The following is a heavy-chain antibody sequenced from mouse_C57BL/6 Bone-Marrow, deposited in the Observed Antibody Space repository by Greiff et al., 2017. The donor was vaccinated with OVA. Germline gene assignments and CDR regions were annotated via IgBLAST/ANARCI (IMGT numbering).Heavy chain of an antibody. J-gene: IGHJ2*01. D-gene: IGHD1-1*01. CDR3: VRHEGYGTGFDY. CDR1: GFSFNTYA. Sequence: EVQGVESGGGLVQPKGSLKLSCAASGFSFNTYAMNWVRQAPGKGLECVARIRSKSNNYATYYADSVKDRITISRDDSESMLYLQMNNFKTEDTAMYYCVRHEGYGTGFDYWGQGTTLTVSS. CDR2: IRSKSNNYAT. V-gene: IGHV10-1*01.